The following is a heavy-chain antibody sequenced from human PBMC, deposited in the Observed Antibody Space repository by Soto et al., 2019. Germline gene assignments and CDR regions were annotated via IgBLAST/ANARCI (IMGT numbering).Heavy chain of an antibody. Sequence: GASVKVSCKASGYTFTSYGISWVRQAPGQGLEWMGWISAYNGNTNYAQKLQGRVTMTTDTSTSTAYMELRSLRSDDTAVYYCARWWRDTAMVLGGWDADDWGQGTLVTGS. CDR3: ARWWRDTAMVLGGWDADD. J-gene: IGHJ4*02. CDR1: GYTFTSYG. CDR2: ISAYNGNT. D-gene: IGHD5-18*01. V-gene: IGHV1-18*01.